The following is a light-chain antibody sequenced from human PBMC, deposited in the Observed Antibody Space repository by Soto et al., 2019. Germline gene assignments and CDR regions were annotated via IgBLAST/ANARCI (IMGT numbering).Light chain of an antibody. J-gene: IGKJ2*01. Sequence: DIQMTQSPSSLSASVGDRVTITCRASQNISSYLNWYQQKPGKAPKVLIYAASSLQSGVPSRFSGSGSGTDFTVTINSLQPEDFAIYYCQQSYTTPRTFGQGTKLEIK. CDR3: QQSYTTPRT. CDR1: QNISSY. V-gene: IGKV1-39*01. CDR2: AAS.